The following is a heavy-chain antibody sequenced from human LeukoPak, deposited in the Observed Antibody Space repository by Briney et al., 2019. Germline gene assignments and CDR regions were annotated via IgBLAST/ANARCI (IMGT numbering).Heavy chain of an antibody. CDR3: ARDPGITGTPGGYFDL. CDR1: GYTFTGYY. V-gene: IGHV1-2*02. CDR2: INTNSGGT. Sequence: ASVKVSCKASGYTFTGYYMHWVRQAPGQGLEWMGWINTNSGGTNYAQKFQVRVTMTRDTSISTAYMELSRLRSDDTAVYYCARDPGITGTPGGYFDLWGRGTLVTVSS. D-gene: IGHD1-20*01. J-gene: IGHJ2*01.